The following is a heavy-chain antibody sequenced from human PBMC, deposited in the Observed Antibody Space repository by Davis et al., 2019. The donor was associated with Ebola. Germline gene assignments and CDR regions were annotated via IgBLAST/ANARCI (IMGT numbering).Heavy chain of an antibody. CDR3: AREGRNFDY. CDR1: GGSISSHY. V-gene: IGHV4-59*11. Sequence: SETLSLTCTVSGGSISSHYWSWIRQPPGKGLEWIGYIYYSGGTNYNPSLKSRVTISVDTSKNQFSLKLSSVTAADTAVYYCAREGRNFDYWGQGTLVTVSS. CDR2: IYYSGGT. J-gene: IGHJ4*02.